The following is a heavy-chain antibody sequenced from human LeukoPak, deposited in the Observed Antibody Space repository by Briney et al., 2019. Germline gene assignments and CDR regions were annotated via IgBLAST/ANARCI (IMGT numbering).Heavy chain of an antibody. CDR1: GFTFSSYG. CDR3: AKGISGWYDAVDI. V-gene: IGHV3-30*18. CDR2: ISYDGSNK. J-gene: IGHJ3*02. Sequence: PGGSLRLSCAASGFTFSSYGMHWVRQAPGKGLEWVAVISYDGSNKYYADSVKGRFTISRDNSKNTLYLQMNSLRAEDTAVYYCAKGISGWYDAVDIWGQGTMVTVSS. D-gene: IGHD6-19*01.